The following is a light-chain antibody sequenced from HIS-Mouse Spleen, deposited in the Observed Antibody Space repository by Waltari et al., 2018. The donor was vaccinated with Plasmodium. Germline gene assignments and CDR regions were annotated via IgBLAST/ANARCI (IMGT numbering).Light chain of an antibody. CDR1: ALPKQY. CDR3: QSADSSGTYF. Sequence: SYELTQPPSVSVSPGQTARITCSGDALPKQYAYWYQRKPCPAPVLVIYKGRERASWIPERCSGSSSGTRGTLTISVGQAEDEADYYCQSADSSGTYFFGTGTKVTVL. V-gene: IGLV3-25*03. J-gene: IGLJ1*01. CDR2: KGR.